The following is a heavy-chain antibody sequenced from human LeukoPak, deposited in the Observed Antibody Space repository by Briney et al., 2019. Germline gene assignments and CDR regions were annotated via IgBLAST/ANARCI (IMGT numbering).Heavy chain of an antibody. D-gene: IGHD3-10*01. J-gene: IGHJ4*02. V-gene: IGHV4-4*07. CDR3: AREPCDLRCYLLFDY. CDR1: GGSISSYY. Sequence: PSETLSLTCTVSGGSISSYYWSSIRQPAGKGLEWIGRIYTSGSTNYNPSLKSRVTISVDKSKNQFSLKLNSVTAADTAVYYRAREPCDLRCYLLFDYWGQGTLVTVSS. CDR2: IYTSGST.